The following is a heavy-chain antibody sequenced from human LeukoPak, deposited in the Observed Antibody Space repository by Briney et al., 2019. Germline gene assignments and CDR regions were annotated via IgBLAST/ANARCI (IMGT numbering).Heavy chain of an antibody. D-gene: IGHD2-2*03. Sequence: PGGSLRLSCTTSEFISDDNGISWVRQAPGKGLEWVGLVRGKAYGGTTEYAASVKGRFSISRDDSRRIAYLQMNSLKTEDTAVYYCTRARPFLLDKTVRRGLHDYYMDVWGKGTTVTVSS. V-gene: IGHV3-49*04. CDR3: TRARPFLLDKTVRRGLHDYYMDV. J-gene: IGHJ6*03. CDR2: VRGKAYGGTT. CDR1: EFISDDNG.